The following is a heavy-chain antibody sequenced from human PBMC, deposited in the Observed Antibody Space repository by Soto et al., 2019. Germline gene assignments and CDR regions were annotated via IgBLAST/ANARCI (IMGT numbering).Heavy chain of an antibody. V-gene: IGHV1-8*01. CDR3: ARTLYGDNVDY. Sequence: ASVKVSCKASGYTFTSYDINWVRQATGQGLEWMGWMNPISGNTGYAQKFQGSVTMTRNTSISTAYMELSSLRSEDTAVYYCARTLYGDNVDYWGQGTLVTVSS. CDR1: GYTFTSYD. CDR2: MNPISGNT. D-gene: IGHD4-17*01. J-gene: IGHJ4*02.